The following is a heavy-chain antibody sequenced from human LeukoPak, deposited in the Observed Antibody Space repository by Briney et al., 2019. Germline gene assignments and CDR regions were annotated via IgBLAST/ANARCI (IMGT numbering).Heavy chain of an antibody. Sequence: GGSLRLSCVASGFTFSNHWMHWVRQVPGKGLVWVSRVDGGGSSTSYADSVKGRFSISRDNGENTLYLQMNSLRVEDTAVYYCARGPGSSGGAYVGDYWGHGTLVTVSS. J-gene: IGHJ4*01. CDR3: ARGPGSSGGAYVGDY. CDR2: VDGGGSST. CDR1: GFTFSNHW. V-gene: IGHV3-74*01. D-gene: IGHD3-22*01.